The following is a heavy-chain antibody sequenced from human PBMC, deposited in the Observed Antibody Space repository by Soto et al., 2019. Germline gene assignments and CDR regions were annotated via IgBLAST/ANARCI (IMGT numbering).Heavy chain of an antibody. CDR2: IHMDGRTT. CDR1: GFSFHDYW. Sequence: RGFLILSCADSGFSFHDYWMHWVGQAPGQGLLWVSRIHMDGRTTTYADSVKGRFTISRDNANNMMSLQMNSLRVEDTAVYYCVRGGLSGGLSNYGSWGQAALVTVPS. V-gene: IGHV3-74*01. J-gene: IGHJ5*02. CDR3: VRGGLSGGLSNYGS. D-gene: IGHD1-26*01.